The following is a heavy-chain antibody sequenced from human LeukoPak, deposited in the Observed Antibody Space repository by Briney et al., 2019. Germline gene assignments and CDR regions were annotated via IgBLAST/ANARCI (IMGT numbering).Heavy chain of an antibody. D-gene: IGHD6-13*01. CDR3: ARAPTGYSSSWLDY. CDR2: ISSSSSYI. Sequence: GGSLRLSCAASGFTFSSYSMNWVRQAPGKGLEWVSSISSSSSYIYYADSVKGRFTISRDNAKNSLYLRMNSLRAEDTAVYYCARAPTGYSSSWLDYWGQGTLVTVSS. J-gene: IGHJ4*02. CDR1: GFTFSSYS. V-gene: IGHV3-21*01.